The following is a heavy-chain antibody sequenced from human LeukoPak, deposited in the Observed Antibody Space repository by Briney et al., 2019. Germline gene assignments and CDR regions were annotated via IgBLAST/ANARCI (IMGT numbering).Heavy chain of an antibody. V-gene: IGHV3-21*01. Sequence: PGGSLRLSCAASGFTFSSYSMNWLRQAPGKGLELVSSISSSSSYIYYADSVKGRSTISRDNAKNSLYLQMNSLRAEDTAVYYCARECSGGSCYEDYWGQGTLVTVSS. D-gene: IGHD2-15*01. CDR2: ISSSSSYI. CDR3: ARECSGGSCYEDY. J-gene: IGHJ4*02. CDR1: GFTFSSYS.